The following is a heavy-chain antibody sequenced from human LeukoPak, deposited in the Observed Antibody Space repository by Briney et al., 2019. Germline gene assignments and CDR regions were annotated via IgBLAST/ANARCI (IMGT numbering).Heavy chain of an antibody. CDR1: GYTFTGYY. Sequence: ASVKVSCKPSGYTFTGYYMHWVRQAPGQGLEWMGWINPNSGGTSYAQKFQGRVTMTRDTPTSTAYMELRRLRSDDTAVYYCARSPDFWRGWPDYWGQGTVVSVSS. CDR2: INPNSGGT. J-gene: IGHJ4*02. D-gene: IGHD3-3*01. CDR3: ARSPDFWRGWPDY. V-gene: IGHV1-2*02.